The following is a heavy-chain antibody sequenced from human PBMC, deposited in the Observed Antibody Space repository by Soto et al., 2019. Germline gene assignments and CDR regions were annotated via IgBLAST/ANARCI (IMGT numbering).Heavy chain of an antibody. CDR3: ARDAGALGCSGGSCSFDY. CDR2: IWYDGSNK. D-gene: IGHD2-15*01. CDR1: GFTFSSYG. Sequence: QVQLVESGGGVVQPGRSLRLSCAASGFTFSSYGMHWVRQAPGTGLEWVAVIWYDGSNKYYADSVKGRFTISRDTSKNTLYLHMNSLRAEDTAVYYCARDAGALGCSGGSCSFDYWGQGTLVTVSS. V-gene: IGHV3-33*01. J-gene: IGHJ4*02.